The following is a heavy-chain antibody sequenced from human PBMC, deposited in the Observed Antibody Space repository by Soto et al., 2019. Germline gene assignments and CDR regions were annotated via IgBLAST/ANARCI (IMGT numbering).Heavy chain of an antibody. Sequence: GGSLRLSCAASGFTFSSYAMSWVRQAPGKGLEWVSAISGSGGSTYYADSVKGRFTISRDNSKNTLYLQMNSLRAEDTAVYYCATVGIAVAGTSEDWFDPWGQGTLVTSPQ. D-gene: IGHD6-19*01. CDR3: ATVGIAVAGTSEDWFDP. J-gene: IGHJ5*02. V-gene: IGHV3-23*01. CDR2: ISGSGGST. CDR1: GFTFSSYA.